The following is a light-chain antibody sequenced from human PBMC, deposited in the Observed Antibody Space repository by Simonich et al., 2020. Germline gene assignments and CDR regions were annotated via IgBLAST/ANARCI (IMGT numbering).Light chain of an antibody. Sequence: QSALTQPASVSGSPGRSITISCTGTSSDVGGYNYVSWYQQHPGKAPKLMIYDVSNRPSGVSNRFSGSKSGNTASLTISGLQAEDEADYYCSSYTSSSTLEDWVFGGGTKLTVL. J-gene: IGLJ3*02. CDR3: SSYTSSSTLEDWV. CDR1: SSDVGGYNY. V-gene: IGLV2-14*03. CDR2: DVS.